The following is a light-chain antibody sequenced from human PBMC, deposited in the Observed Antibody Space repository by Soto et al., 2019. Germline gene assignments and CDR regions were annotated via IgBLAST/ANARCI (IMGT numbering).Light chain of an antibody. CDR3: MQARQPPYT. V-gene: IGKV2-28*01. J-gene: IGKJ2*01. CDR2: VGS. Sequence: DIVMTQSPPTLPVTPGEPASISCRASQSLLHSNGYNFLDWYLQKPGQSPQLLIYVGSNRPSGVPDRFSGSGSGTDFTLKISRVEAEDVGIYYCMQARQPPYTFGQGTNLEIK. CDR1: QSLLHSNGYNF.